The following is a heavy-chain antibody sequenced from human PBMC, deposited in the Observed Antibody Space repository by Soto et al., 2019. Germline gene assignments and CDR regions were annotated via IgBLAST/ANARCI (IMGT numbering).Heavy chain of an antibody. V-gene: IGHV3-23*01. CDR1: GFTFSSYA. CDR2: ISGSGGST. D-gene: IGHD3-10*01. CDR3: AKGEELLWFGESDYFDY. Sequence: EVQLLESGGGLVQPGGSLRLSCAASGFTFSSYAMSWVRQAPGKGLEWVSAISGSGGSTYYADSVKGRFTISRDNSKNTLYLQMNGLRAEDTAVYYCAKGEELLWFGESDYFDYWGQGPLVTASS. J-gene: IGHJ4*02.